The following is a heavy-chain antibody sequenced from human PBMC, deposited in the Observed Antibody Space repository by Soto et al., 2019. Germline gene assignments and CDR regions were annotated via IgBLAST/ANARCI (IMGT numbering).Heavy chain of an antibody. J-gene: IGHJ5*02. CDR1: VYLFCRYA. D-gene: IGHD2-2*01. Sequence: SEGCLRVICAASVYLFCRYAMHWVRQAPCKGLEWVAVISYDGSNKYYADSVKGRFTISRDNSKNTLYLQMNSLRAEDTAVYYCARDSTLGYCSSTSCHQFDTWREGTLFTVCS. V-gene: IGHV3-30-3*01. CDR2: ISYDGSNK. CDR3: ARDSTLGYCSSTSCHQFDT.